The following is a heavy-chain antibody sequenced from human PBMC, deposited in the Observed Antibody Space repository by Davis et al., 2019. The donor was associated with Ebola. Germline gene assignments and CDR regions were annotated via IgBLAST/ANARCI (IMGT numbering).Heavy chain of an antibody. J-gene: IGHJ6*02. CDR3: AIDTEVVIIDYGMDV. V-gene: IGHV1-18*01. CDR2: ISAYNGNT. D-gene: IGHD2-21*01. Sequence: AASVKVSCKASGYTFTSYGISWVRQAPGQGLEWMGWISAYNGNTNYAQKLQGRVTMTTDTSTSTAYMELRSLRSDDTAVYYCAIDTEVVIIDYGMDVWGQGTTVTVSS. CDR1: GYTFTSYG.